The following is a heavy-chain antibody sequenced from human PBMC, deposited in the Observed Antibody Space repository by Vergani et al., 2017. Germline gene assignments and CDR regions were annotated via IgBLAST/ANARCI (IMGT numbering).Heavy chain of an antibody. D-gene: IGHD5-18*01. J-gene: IGHJ4*02. CDR3: ARSLDSYGYPPFDY. CDR2: ISYSGST. V-gene: IGHV4-59*01. CDR1: GGSISSYY. Sequence: QVQLQESGPGLVKPSETLSLICSVSGGSISSYYWSWNRQPPGKGLEWIGYISYSGSTNYNPSLQSRVTISGETSKNQFSLKLNSVTAADTAVYYCARSLDSYGYPPFDYWGQGTLVTVSA.